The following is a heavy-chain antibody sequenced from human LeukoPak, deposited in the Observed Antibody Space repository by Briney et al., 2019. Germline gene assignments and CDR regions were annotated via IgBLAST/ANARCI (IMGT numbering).Heavy chain of an antibody. CDR1: GFIYSNYG. V-gene: IGHV3-21*05. CDR3: ARGLSSGYYPKY. Sequence: GGSLRLSCAASGFIYSNYGMNWVRQAPGKGLEWVSYISGGGSYIDYADSVKGRFTISRDNAKNSLYLQMNSLRAEDTAVYYCARGLSSGYYPKYWGQGTLVTVSS. D-gene: IGHD3-22*01. CDR2: ISGGGSYI. J-gene: IGHJ4*02.